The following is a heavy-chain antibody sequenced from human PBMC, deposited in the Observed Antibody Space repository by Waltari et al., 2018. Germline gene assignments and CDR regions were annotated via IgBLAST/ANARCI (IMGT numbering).Heavy chain of an antibody. V-gene: IGHV4-4*02. CDR2: YFNTGVT. CDR3: AKNADHTLVY. Sequence: QVQLQESGPGLVTPSGTLSLTCAVSGASVKGAIWWSWVRQSPGKGLEWIGEYFNTGVTKYNPWLKSRVTISLDKSRNALSLMAATATAADLDVHYCAKNADHTLVYWGQGTLATVS. J-gene: IGHJ4*02. CDR1: GASVKGAIW.